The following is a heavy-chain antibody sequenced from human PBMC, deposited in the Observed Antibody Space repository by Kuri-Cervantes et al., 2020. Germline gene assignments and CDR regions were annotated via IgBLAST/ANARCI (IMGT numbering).Heavy chain of an antibody. CDR3: ARSGGIQLWSSGLGY. J-gene: IGHJ4*02. CDR1: GGSISSSSYY. CDR2: IYYSGST. V-gene: IGHV4-39*01. Sequence: SETLSLTCTVSGGSISSSSYYWGWIRQPPGKGLEWIGSIYYSGSTYYNPSLKSRVTISVDTSKNQFSLKLSSVTAADTAVYYCARSGGIQLWSSGLGYWGQGTLVTVSS. D-gene: IGHD5-18*01.